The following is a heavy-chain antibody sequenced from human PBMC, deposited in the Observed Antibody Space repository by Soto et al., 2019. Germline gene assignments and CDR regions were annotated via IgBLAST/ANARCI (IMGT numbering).Heavy chain of an antibody. J-gene: IGHJ3*02. D-gene: IGHD3-10*01. CDR3: ARVCGTRESIKLRAFDI. Sequence: QVQLQESGPGLVKPSQTLSLTCTVSGGSISSGDYYCSWIRQPPGKGLEWIGYIYYSGSTNYNPSFKSRVTISVDTSKNQFSLKLSSVTAADTAVYYCARVCGTRESIKLRAFDIWGQGTMVTVSS. CDR1: GGSISSGDYY. CDR2: IYYSGST. V-gene: IGHV4-30-4*01.